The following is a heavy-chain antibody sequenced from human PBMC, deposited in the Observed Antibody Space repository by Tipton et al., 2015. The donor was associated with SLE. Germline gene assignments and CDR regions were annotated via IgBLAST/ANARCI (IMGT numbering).Heavy chain of an antibody. Sequence: LRLSCTVSGDSISRGSYYWSWVRQPAGKGLEWIGRIYTSGSTNYSPSFESRVTISLDTSKNQLSLNLTSVTAADTAVYYCARDVGTLRWFDPWGQGTQVTVSS. CDR2: IYTSGST. CDR3: ARDVGTLRWFDP. J-gene: IGHJ5*02. V-gene: IGHV4-61*02. CDR1: GDSISRGSYY. D-gene: IGHD3-10*01.